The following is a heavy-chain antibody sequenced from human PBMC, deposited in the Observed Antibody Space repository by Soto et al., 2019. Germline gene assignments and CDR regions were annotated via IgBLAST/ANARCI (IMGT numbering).Heavy chain of an antibody. CDR3: ARDCSGGSCYYFDY. Sequence: PGGSLRLSCAASGFTFSTSGMHWVRQAPGKGLEWVAVIWYDGNNKYYADSVKGRFSISRDNSKNTLYLQMNSLRVEDTAVYYCARDCSGGSCYYFDYWGQGTLVTVSS. CDR1: GFTFSTSG. CDR2: IWYDGNNK. J-gene: IGHJ4*02. V-gene: IGHV3-33*01. D-gene: IGHD2-15*01.